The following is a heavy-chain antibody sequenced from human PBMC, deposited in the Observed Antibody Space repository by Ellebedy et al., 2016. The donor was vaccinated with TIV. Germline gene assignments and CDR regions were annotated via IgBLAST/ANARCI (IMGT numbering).Heavy chain of an antibody. CDR2: ISPSNYI. J-gene: IGHJ2*01. D-gene: IGHD6-19*01. V-gene: IGHV3-21*01. CDR1: GFTFSIYS. Sequence: GESLKISCAASGFTFSIYSFNWVRQAPGKGLEWVATISPSNYIYYADSVKGRFTISRDNANHSRYLQMNSLRAEDTAVYYCARAGSSGWEAYFHLWGRGTLVTVSS. CDR3: ARAGSSGWEAYFHL.